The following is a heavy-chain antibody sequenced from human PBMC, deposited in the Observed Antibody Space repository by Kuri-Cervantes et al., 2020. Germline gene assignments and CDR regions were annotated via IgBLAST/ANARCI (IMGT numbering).Heavy chain of an antibody. CDR3: ARGMYCSSTSCSFDY. V-gene: IGHV3-53*01. J-gene: IGHJ4*02. CDR1: GFTFSSYA. Sequence: LSLTCAASGFTFSSYAMHWVRQAPGKGLEWVAVIYSGGSTYYADSVKGRFTISRDNSKNTLYLQMNSLRAEDTAVYYCARGMYCSSTSCSFDYWGQGTLVTVSS. CDR2: IYSGGST. D-gene: IGHD2-2*01.